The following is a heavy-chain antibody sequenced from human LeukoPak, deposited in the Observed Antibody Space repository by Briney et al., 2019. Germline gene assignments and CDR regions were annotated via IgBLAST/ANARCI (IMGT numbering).Heavy chain of an antibody. CDR1: GGSISPYY. D-gene: IGHD6-19*01. Sequence: SETLSLTCTVSGGSISPYYWSWIRQPPGKGLEWIGYIFHTGSGSTCHNPSLKSRVTISVDTSKNQFSLNLNSVTAADTAVYYCARHAVYAGSGWAFDYWGQGALVTVSS. J-gene: IGHJ4*02. CDR2: IFHTGSGST. CDR3: ARHAVYAGSGWAFDY. V-gene: IGHV4-59*08.